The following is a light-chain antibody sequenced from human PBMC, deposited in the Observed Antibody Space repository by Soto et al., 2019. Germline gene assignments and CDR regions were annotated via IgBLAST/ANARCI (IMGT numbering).Light chain of an antibody. Sequence: VLTQPRSVSGSPGQSVTISCTGTSSDVGGYNYVSWYQQHPDKAPKLMIPDVSKRPSGVPDRFSGSKSGNTASLTISGLQAEDEADYYCCSYAGSYSYVFGTGTKV. J-gene: IGLJ1*01. CDR2: DVS. V-gene: IGLV2-11*01. CDR3: CSYAGSYSYV. CDR1: SSDVGGYNY.